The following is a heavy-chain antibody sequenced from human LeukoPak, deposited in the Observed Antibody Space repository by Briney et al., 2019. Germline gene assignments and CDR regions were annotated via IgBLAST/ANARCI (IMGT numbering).Heavy chain of an antibody. CDR3: ARSDYNDYRGLGF. J-gene: IGHJ4*02. CDR2: IIPSSGST. CDR1: GYAFTSYH. Sequence: ASLKVSCKASGYAFTSYHIHWMRQAPGQGLGWMGIIIPSSGSTTYAQKFQGRVTMTRDTSTSTVYMELSSLTSDDTAVYFCARSDYNDYRGLGFWGQGTLVTVSS. V-gene: IGHV1-46*01. D-gene: IGHD4-11*01.